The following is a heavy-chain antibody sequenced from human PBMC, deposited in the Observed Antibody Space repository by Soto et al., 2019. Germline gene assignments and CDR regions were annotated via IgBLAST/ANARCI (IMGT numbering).Heavy chain of an antibody. V-gene: IGHV3-64*01. J-gene: IGHJ4*02. Sequence: EVQLVESGGGLVQPGGSLRLSCAASGFTFSSYAMHWVRQAPGKGLEYVSAISNNGGSTFYANSVKGRFTISRDNSKNTVYLQMGSLRPEDMAVYYCARDRCTNGVCYAPSDYWRQGTLVTVSS. CDR2: ISNNGGST. D-gene: IGHD2-8*01. CDR1: GFTFSSYA. CDR3: ARDRCTNGVCYAPSDY.